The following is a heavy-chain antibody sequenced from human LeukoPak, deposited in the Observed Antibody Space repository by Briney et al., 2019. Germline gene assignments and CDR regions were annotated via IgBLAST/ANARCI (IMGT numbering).Heavy chain of an antibody. Sequence: GGPLRLSCGASGFTFSSYWMHWVRQDPGKGLVWVSRINSDGSSTSYADSVKGRFTISRDNAKNTLYLQMNSLRAEDTAVYYCARVHLTGYDYWGQGTLVTVSS. J-gene: IGHJ4*02. D-gene: IGHD3-9*01. CDR3: ARVHLTGYDY. CDR2: INSDGSST. CDR1: GFTFSSYW. V-gene: IGHV3-74*01.